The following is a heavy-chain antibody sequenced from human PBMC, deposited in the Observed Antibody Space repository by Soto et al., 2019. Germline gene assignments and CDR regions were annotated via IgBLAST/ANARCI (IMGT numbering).Heavy chain of an antibody. CDR3: ARDSYYYGSGSYPYYYGMDV. Sequence: SETLSLTYTVSSDSISNYYCSWFRQPPGKGLEWIGYMHYNGYTSYNPSLRSRVTISVDTSKNQFSLKLTSVTVADTALYYCARDSYYYGSGSYPYYYGMDVWGQGTTVTVS. D-gene: IGHD3-10*01. J-gene: IGHJ6*02. CDR1: SDSISNYY. V-gene: IGHV4-59*12. CDR2: MHYNGYT.